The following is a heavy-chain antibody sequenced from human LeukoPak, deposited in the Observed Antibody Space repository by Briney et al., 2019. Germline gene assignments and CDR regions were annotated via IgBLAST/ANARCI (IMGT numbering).Heavy chain of an antibody. J-gene: IGHJ5*02. D-gene: IGHD5-18*01. V-gene: IGHV1-18*01. CDR1: GYTFTSYG. CDR2: ISAYNGNT. CDR3: ARDGGEDTAMVP. Sequence: ASVKVSCKASGYTFTSYGISWVRQAPGQGLEWMGWISAYNGNTNYAQKFQGRVTMTRDTSTSTVYMELSSLRSEDTAVYYCARDGGEDTAMVPWGQGTLVTVSS.